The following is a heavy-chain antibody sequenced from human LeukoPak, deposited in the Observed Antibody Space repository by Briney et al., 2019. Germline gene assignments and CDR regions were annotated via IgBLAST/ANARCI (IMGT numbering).Heavy chain of an antibody. CDR1: GFTFSSYS. D-gene: IGHD3-16*01. J-gene: IGHJ4*02. Sequence: GGSLRLSCAASGFTFSSYSMNWVRQAPGKGLEWVSCISTSSSYIYYADSLQGRFTVSRDNIENSLFLQMNSLIAEDTAVYYCARVSISGGGVDYWGQGTLVTVPS. CDR2: ISTSSSYI. CDR3: ARVSISGGGVDY. V-gene: IGHV3-21*01.